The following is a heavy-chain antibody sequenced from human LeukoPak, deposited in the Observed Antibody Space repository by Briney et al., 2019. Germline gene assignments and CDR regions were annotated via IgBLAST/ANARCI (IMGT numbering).Heavy chain of an antibody. V-gene: IGHV3-30*14. D-gene: IGHD1-26*01. J-gene: IGHJ4*02. CDR2: ISYDGSNK. CDR1: GFTFSSYA. Sequence: GGSLRLSCAASGFTFSSYAMHWVRQAPGKGLEWVAVISYDGSNKYYADSVKGRFTISRNNSKNTLWLQMTSLRPEDTAVYYCAKVGPGELFDYWGQGTLVTVSS. CDR3: AKVGPGELFDY.